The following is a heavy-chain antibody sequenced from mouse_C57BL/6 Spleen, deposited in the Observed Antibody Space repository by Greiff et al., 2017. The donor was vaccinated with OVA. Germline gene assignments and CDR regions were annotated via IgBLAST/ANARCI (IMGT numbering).Heavy chain of an antibody. J-gene: IGHJ2*01. V-gene: IGHV1-64*01. CDR1: GYTFTSYW. CDR3: ARCYYYGSSCIDY. D-gene: IGHD1-1*01. Sequence: VQLQQPGAELVKPGASVKLSCKASGYTFTSYWMHWVKQRPGQGLEWIGMIHPNSGSTNYNEKFKSKATLTVDKSSSTAYMQLSSLTSEDSAVYYCARCYYYGSSCIDYWGQGTTLTVSS. CDR2: IHPNSGST.